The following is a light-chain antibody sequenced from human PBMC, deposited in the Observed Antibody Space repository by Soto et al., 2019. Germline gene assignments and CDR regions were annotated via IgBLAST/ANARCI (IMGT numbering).Light chain of an antibody. J-gene: IGKJ1*01. Sequence: EIVLTQSPGTLSLSPGERATLSCRASQSVTSSYLAWYQQKPGQAPRLLTYGASIRATGIPDRFSGSGSGTDFTLSISRLEPEDFAVYYCQQYGSSPETFGQGTKVDIK. CDR2: GAS. V-gene: IGKV3-20*01. CDR1: QSVTSSY. CDR3: QQYGSSPET.